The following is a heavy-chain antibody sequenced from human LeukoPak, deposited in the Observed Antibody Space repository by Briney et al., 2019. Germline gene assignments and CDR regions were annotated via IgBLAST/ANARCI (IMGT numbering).Heavy chain of an antibody. CDR1: GYTFTSYD. D-gene: IGHD5-12*01. Sequence: GASVKVSCKASGYTFTSYDINWVRQATGQGLEWMGWMNPNSGNAGYAQKFQGRVTMTRNTSISTAYMELSSLRSEDTAVYYCAFGYSGYDRPDYFDYWGQGTLVTVSS. J-gene: IGHJ4*02. CDR3: AFGYSGYDRPDYFDY. V-gene: IGHV1-8*01. CDR2: MNPNSGNA.